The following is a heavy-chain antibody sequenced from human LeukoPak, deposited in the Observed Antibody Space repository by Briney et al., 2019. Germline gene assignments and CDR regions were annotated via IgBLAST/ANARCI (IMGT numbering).Heavy chain of an antibody. Sequence: GGSLRLSCAASGFTFSNYAMNWVRQAPGKGLEWVSALSGSGDSTYYADSVKGRFTISRDNSKNTLYLQMNSLRAEDTAIYYCVKGLRSSGYSLFDYWGQGTLVTVSS. CDR2: LSGSGDST. CDR3: VKGLRSSGYSLFDY. V-gene: IGHV3-23*01. CDR1: GFTFSNYA. D-gene: IGHD3-22*01. J-gene: IGHJ4*02.